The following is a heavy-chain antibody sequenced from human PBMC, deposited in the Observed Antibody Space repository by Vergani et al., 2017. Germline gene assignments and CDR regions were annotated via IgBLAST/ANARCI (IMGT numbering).Heavy chain of an antibody. D-gene: IGHD2-21*02. Sequence: QVQLVQSGAEVKKPGSSVKVSCKASGATFRSNTISWVRQVPGQGLEWMGRIIPVLGKTKYAQDFQGRLTITADTSTSTAYMERTSLRSQDTAVYYCARDPRGYGGDPEDYYY. CDR3: ARDPRGYGGDPEDYYY. CDR1: GATFRSNT. CDR2: IIPVLGKT. J-gene: IGHJ6*01. V-gene: IGHV1-69*08.